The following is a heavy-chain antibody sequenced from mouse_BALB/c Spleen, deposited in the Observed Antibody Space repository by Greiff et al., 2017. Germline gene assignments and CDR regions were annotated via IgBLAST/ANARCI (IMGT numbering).Heavy chain of an antibody. Sequence: EVKLVESGGGLVQPGGSRKLSCAASGFTFSSFGMHWVRQAPEKGLEWVAYISSGSSTIYYADTVKGRFTISRDNPKNTLFLQMTSLRSEDTAMYYCARRGPSTMITTRDYYAMDYWGQGTSVTVSS. CDR2: ISSGSSTI. D-gene: IGHD2-4*01. CDR1: GFTFSSFG. CDR3: ARRGPSTMITTRDYYAMDY. J-gene: IGHJ4*01. V-gene: IGHV5-17*02.